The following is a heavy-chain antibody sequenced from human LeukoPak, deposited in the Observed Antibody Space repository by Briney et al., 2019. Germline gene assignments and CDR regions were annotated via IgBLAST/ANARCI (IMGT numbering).Heavy chain of an antibody. Sequence: PGGSLRLACAASGFTFSNAWMSWVRQAPGKGLEWVSGISGSDGSTNYADSVKGRFTISRENSKNTLYLQMNSLRAEDTAVYYCARVGSSWGWFDPWGQGTLVTVSS. CDR2: ISGSDGST. V-gene: IGHV3-23*01. J-gene: IGHJ5*02. D-gene: IGHD6-13*01. CDR1: GFTFSNAW. CDR3: ARVGSSWGWFDP.